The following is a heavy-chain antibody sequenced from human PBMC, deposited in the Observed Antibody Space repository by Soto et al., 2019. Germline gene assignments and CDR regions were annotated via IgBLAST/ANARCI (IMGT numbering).Heavy chain of an antibody. Sequence: QGQLQESGPGLVKPSETLSLTCSVSGGSISTYYCNWIRHPAVKGLEWIGRIDSSGSTTYSPSLKSRATMSVDTSKNQFSLRLTSVTAADTAVYYCARGGHEVWSGPCDYWGQGTLATVSS. CDR1: GGSISTYY. V-gene: IGHV4-4*07. CDR2: IDSSGST. J-gene: IGHJ4*02. D-gene: IGHD3-3*01. CDR3: ARGGHEVWSGPCDY.